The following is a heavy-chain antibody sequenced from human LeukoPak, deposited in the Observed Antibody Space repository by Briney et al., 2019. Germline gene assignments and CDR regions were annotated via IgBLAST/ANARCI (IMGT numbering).Heavy chain of an antibody. Sequence: GGSLRLSCAASGFTFSSYSVNWVRQAPGKGLEWVSAISSSSSYIYYADSVKGLFTISRDNAKNLLYLQMNSLRAADTAVYYCARDPTPGDPPHYWGQGTLVTVSS. J-gene: IGHJ4*02. V-gene: IGHV3-21*01. D-gene: IGHD4-17*01. CDR2: ISSSSSYI. CDR3: ARDPTPGDPPHY. CDR1: GFTFSSYS.